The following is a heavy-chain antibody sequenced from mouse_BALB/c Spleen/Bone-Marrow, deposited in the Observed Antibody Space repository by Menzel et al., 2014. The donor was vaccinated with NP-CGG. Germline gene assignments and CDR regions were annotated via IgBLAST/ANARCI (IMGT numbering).Heavy chain of an antibody. V-gene: IGHV1-14*01. CDR1: GYTFTSYI. D-gene: IGHD2-3*01. J-gene: IGHJ4*01. CDR3: ARRWLHYATDY. CDR2: INPYNDGT. Sequence: EVQLQQSGPELVKPGASVKMSCKASGYTFTSYIMHWVKQKPGQGLEWIGYINPYNDGTKYNEKFKGKATLTSDKSSSTAFMELSSLASEDSAVYYCARRWLHYATDYWGQGTSVTVSS.